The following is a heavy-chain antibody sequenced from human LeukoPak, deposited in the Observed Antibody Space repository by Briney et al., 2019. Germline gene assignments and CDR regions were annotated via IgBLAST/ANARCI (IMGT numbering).Heavy chain of an antibody. CDR2: ISGSGGST. CDR1: GFTFSSYA. D-gene: IGHD6-19*01. Sequence: GGSLRLSCAASGFTFSSYAMSWVRQAPGKGLEWVSAISGSGGSTYYADSVKGRFTISRDNSKNTLYLQMNSLRAEDTAVYYCAKDHIPGGGYIVYYFDYGGQGTLVPVSS. CDR3: AKDHIPGGGYIVYYFDY. J-gene: IGHJ4*02. V-gene: IGHV3-23*01.